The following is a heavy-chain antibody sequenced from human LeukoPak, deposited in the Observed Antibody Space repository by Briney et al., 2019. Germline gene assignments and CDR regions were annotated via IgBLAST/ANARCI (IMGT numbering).Heavy chain of an antibody. J-gene: IGHJ4*02. D-gene: IGHD6-19*01. CDR2: ISAYNGNT. Sequence: ASVKVSCKASVYTFTSYGISWVRQAPGQGLEWMGWISAYNGNTNYAQKLQGRVTMPTDTSTSTAYMELSSLRSDDTAVYYCAILSGYSSGWIDYWGQGTLVTVSS. CDR1: VYTFTSYG. V-gene: IGHV1-18*01. CDR3: AILSGYSSGWIDY.